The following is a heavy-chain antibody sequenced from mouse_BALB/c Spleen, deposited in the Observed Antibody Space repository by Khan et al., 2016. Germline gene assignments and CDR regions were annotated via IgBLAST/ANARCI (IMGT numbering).Heavy chain of an antibody. CDR3: ARDDQDYDAWFAS. D-gene: IGHD2-4*01. J-gene: IGHJ3*01. V-gene: IGHV2-9*02. CDR2: IWAGGST. Sequence: QVQLKESGPGLVALSQSLSITCTVSGFSLTNSGVHWVRQPPGKGLDWLGVIWAGGSTDYNSALMSRLSITKDNSQNQVFLKMNSLQTDDTAMYXCARDDQDYDAWFASWGQGTLVTVSA. CDR1: GFSLTNSG.